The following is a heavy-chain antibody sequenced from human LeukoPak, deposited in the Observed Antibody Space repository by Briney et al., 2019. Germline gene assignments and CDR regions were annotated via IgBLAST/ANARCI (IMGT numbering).Heavy chain of an antibody. J-gene: IGHJ4*02. D-gene: IGHD3-22*01. V-gene: IGHV1-2*04. Sequence: ASVKVSCKASGYTFTGYYMHWVRQAPGQGLEWMGWISPNSGGTDYAQKFQGWVTMTRDTSISTAYMELSSLRSEDTAVYYCAATLYYYDSSGYPLDYWGQGTLVTVSS. CDR1: GYTFTGYY. CDR3: AATLYYYDSSGYPLDY. CDR2: ISPNSGGT.